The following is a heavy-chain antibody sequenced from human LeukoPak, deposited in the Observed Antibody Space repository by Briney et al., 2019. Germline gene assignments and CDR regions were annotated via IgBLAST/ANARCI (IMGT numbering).Heavy chain of an antibody. D-gene: IGHD3-9*01. CDR1: GGSFSGYY. CDR2: INHSGST. V-gene: IGHV4-34*01. CDR3: ARGVYFDWLLETHFDY. Sequence: KPSETLSLTCAVYGGSFSGYYWSWIRQPPGKGLEWIGEINHSGSTNYNPSLKSRVTISVDTSKNQFSLKLSSVTAADTAVYYCARGVYFDWLLETHFDYWGQGTLVTVSS. J-gene: IGHJ4*02.